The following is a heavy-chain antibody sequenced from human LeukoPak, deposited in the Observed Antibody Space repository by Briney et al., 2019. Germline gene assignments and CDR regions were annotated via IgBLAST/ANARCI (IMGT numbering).Heavy chain of an antibody. Sequence: PSETLSLTCTVSGGSISSGDYYWSWIRQPPGKGLEWIGYIYYSGSTYYNPSLKSRVTISVDTSKNQFSLKLSSVTAADTAVYYCARARPAAPPSIAARRYYFDYWGQGTLVTVSS. J-gene: IGHJ4*02. CDR1: GGSISSGDYY. V-gene: IGHV4-30-4*08. CDR2: IYYSGST. CDR3: ARARPAAPPSIAARRYYFDY. D-gene: IGHD6-6*01.